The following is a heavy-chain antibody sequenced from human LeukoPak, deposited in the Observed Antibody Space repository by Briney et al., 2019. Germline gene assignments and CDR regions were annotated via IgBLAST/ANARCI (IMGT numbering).Heavy chain of an antibody. V-gene: IGHV3-7*01. J-gene: IGHJ4*02. CDR2: IKQDGSEK. D-gene: IGHD3-22*01. CDR3: ARDPGSSGYYPYFDY. CDR1: GFTFSSYW. Sequence: AGGSLRLSCAASGFTFSSYWMSWVRQAPGKGLEWVANIKQDGSEKYYVDSVKGRFTTSRDNAKNSLYLQMNSLRAEDTAVCYCARDPGSSGYYPYFDYWGQGTLVTVSS.